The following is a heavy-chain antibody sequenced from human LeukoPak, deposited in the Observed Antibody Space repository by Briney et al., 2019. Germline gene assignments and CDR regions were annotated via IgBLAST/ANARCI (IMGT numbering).Heavy chain of an antibody. CDR1: GDSLTELS. Sequence: ASVTVSCKVSGDSLTELSMRWVRQAPGEGLEWMGGFDPEDGETIYAQKFQGRVTMTEDTSTDTAYMELSSLRSEDTAVYYCATGRIMITFGGVIVIPPLGYWGQGTLVTVSS. V-gene: IGHV1-24*01. D-gene: IGHD3-16*02. CDR2: FDPEDGET. CDR3: ATGRIMITFGGVIVIPPLGY. J-gene: IGHJ4*02.